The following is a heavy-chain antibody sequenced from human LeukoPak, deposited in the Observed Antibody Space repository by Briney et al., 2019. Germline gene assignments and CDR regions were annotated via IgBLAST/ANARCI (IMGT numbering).Heavy chain of an antibody. Sequence: GRQAPGKGLVWVSRINSDGSSTSYADSVKGRFTISRDNAKNTLYLQMNSLRAEDTAVYYCAKEAEYSGSYNYFDYWGQGTLVTVSS. CDR3: AKEAEYSGSYNYFDY. D-gene: IGHD1-26*01. CDR2: INSDGSST. J-gene: IGHJ4*02. V-gene: IGHV3-74*01.